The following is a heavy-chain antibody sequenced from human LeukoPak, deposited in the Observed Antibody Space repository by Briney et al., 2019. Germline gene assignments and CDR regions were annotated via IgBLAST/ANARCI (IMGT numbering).Heavy chain of an antibody. D-gene: IGHD5-18*01. CDR2: ISGSGGST. J-gene: IGHJ4*02. V-gene: IGHV3-23*01. CDR1: GFTFSSYA. Sequence: GGSLRLSCAASGFTFSSYAMSWVRQAPRKGLEGVSAISGSGGSTYYADSVKGRFTISRDNSKNTLYLQMNSLRAEDTAVYYCAKGVPFDSYGLKYFDYWGQGTLVTVSS. CDR3: AKGVPFDSYGLKYFDY.